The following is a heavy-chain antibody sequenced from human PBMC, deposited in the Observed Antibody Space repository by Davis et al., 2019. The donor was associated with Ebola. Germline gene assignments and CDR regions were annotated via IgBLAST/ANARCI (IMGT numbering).Heavy chain of an antibody. CDR3: ARGWLRVGMDV. CDR1: GDSVSSGG. Sequence: PSETLSLTCAISGDSVSSGGWNWIRQSPSRGLEWLGRTYYSSSKWYNDYAVSVKSRITISPDTSKNQFSLQLNSVTPEDTALYYCARGWLRVGMDVWGEGTSVTVSS. V-gene: IGHV6-1*01. D-gene: IGHD5-18*01. CDR2: TYYSSSKWYN. J-gene: IGHJ6*04.